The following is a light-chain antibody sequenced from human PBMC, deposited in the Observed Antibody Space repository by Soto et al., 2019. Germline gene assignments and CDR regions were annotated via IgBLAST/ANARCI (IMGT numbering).Light chain of an antibody. Sequence: QSALTQPASVSGSPGQSITISCTGTSSDVGSYNLVSWYQQHPGKAPKLMIYEGSKRPSGVSNRFSGSKSGNTASLTISGLQAEDEADYYCCSYAGISTAVVFGGGTQLTVL. CDR1: SSDVGSYNL. J-gene: IGLJ2*01. CDR3: CSYAGISTAVV. CDR2: EGS. V-gene: IGLV2-23*01.